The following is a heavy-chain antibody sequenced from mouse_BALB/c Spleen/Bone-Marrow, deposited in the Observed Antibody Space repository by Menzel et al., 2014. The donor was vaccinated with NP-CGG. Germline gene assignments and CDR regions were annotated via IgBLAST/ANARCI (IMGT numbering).Heavy chain of an antibody. J-gene: IGHJ4*01. CDR2: ITKGVGGS. CDR3: ARQLGYTMGF. Sequence: EGQLVESGVGLAHPGGSLMLSCATSGYTFCDYYLHWVRQTPLKRLGWVAYITKGVGGSYYLDNVKGRFTISRDNAKNKLYLQIRRLKSEDTAMCYCARQLGYTMGFWGQGTSVTI. V-gene: IGHV5-12*02. D-gene: IGHD4-1*01. CDR1: GYTFCDYY.